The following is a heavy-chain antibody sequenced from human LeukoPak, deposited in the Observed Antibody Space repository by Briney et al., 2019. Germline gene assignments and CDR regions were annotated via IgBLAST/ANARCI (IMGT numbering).Heavy chain of an antibody. J-gene: IGHJ4*02. CDR3: AKGTLPDY. Sequence: GGPLRLSCAASGFSFTTFAMTWFRQAPGKGLEWVSRVSDGGYYTYYADSVKGRFTISRDNSKNTLYLQMNSLRAEDTAVYYCAKGTLPDYWGQGTLVTVSS. V-gene: IGHV3-23*01. D-gene: IGHD2-15*01. CDR1: GFSFTTFA. CDR2: VSDGGYYT.